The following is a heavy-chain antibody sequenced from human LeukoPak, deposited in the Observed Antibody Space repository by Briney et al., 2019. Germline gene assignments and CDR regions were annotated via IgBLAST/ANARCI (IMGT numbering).Heavy chain of an antibody. CDR1: GFSFTNYW. CDR3: ARQQYYDSSGYWGNAFDI. J-gene: IGHJ3*02. CDR2: IYPGDSGT. D-gene: IGHD3-22*01. V-gene: IGHV5-51*01. Sequence: GESLKISCKGSGFSFTNYWIAWVRQMPGKGLEWMGVIYPGDSGTRYSPSFQGQVTISADKSISTAYLQWTSLKASDTAIYYCARQQYYDSSGYWGNAFDIWGQGTMVTVSS.